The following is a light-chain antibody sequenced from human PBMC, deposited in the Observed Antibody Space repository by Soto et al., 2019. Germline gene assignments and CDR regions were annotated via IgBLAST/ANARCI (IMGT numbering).Light chain of an antibody. J-gene: IGKJ1*01. V-gene: IGKV3-20*01. Sequence: EIVLTQSPGTLSLSPGERATLSCRASQSVSSNYLAWYQQKPGQAPRLLIYGASSRAAGIPDRFSGSGSGTDFTLTVSIWEPEDCAVYYCQQYGSSLWTFGKGTKVEIK. CDR2: GAS. CDR3: QQYGSSLWT. CDR1: QSVSSNY.